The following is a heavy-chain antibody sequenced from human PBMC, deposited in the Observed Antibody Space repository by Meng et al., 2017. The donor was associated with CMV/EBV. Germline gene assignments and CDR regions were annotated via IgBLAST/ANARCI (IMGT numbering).Heavy chain of an antibody. D-gene: IGHD5-24*01. CDR3: ARHIDGYNPFYYYYYGMDV. V-gene: IGHV1-69*05. CDR2: IIPIFGTA. CDR1: GGTFISYA. Sequence: SVQVSCKASGGTFISYAISWVRQAPGQGLEWMGGIIPIFGTANYAQKFQGRVTITTDESTSTAYMELSSLRSEDKTVYYCARHIDGYNPFYYYYYGMDVWGQGTTVTVSS. J-gene: IGHJ6*02.